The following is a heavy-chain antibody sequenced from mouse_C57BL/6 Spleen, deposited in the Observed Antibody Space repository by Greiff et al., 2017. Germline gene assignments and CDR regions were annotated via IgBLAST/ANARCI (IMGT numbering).Heavy chain of an antibody. J-gene: IGHJ2*01. CDR1: GYTFTDYE. Sequence: VQLQQSGAELVRPGASVPLSCKASGYTFTDYEMHWVKQTPVHGLEWIGAIDPETGGTAYNQKFKGKAILTADKSSSTAYMELRSLTSEDSAVYYCTRGGGYFDYWGQGTTRTVSS. D-gene: IGHD1-1*02. CDR2: IDPETGGT. CDR3: TRGGGYFDY. V-gene: IGHV1-15*01.